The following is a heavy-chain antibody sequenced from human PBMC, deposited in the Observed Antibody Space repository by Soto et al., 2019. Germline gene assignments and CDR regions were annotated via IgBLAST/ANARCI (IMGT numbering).Heavy chain of an antibody. CDR2: ISYDGSNK. CDR1: GFTFSSYA. V-gene: IGHV3-30-3*01. CDR3: ARGSESSGWYRGIDDAFDI. Sequence: QVQLVESGGGVVQPGRSLRLSCAASGFTFSSYAMHWVRQAPGKGLAWVAVISYDGSNKYYADSVKGRFTISRDNSKNTLYLQMNSLRAEDTAVYYCARGSESSGWYRGIDDAFDIWGQGTMVTVSS. D-gene: IGHD6-19*01. J-gene: IGHJ3*02.